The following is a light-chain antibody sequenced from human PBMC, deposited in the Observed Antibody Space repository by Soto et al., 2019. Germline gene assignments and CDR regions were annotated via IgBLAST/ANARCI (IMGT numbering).Light chain of an antibody. CDR2: GNS. CDR1: SSNIGAGYD. J-gene: IGLJ2*01. Sequence: QSVLTQPPSVSGAPGQRVTISCTGSSSNIGAGYDVHWYQKLPGTAPKLLIYGNSNRPSGVPDRFSGSKSGTSASLAITGLQAEDEADYYCQSYDSSLYVVFGGGTKLTVL. CDR3: QSYDSSLYVV. V-gene: IGLV1-40*01.